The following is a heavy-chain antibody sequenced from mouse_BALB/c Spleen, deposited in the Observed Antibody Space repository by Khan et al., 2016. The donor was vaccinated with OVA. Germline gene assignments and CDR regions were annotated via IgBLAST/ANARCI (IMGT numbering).Heavy chain of an antibody. CDR1: GYTFTDFT. CDR2: ISTYYGDA. CDR3: TRGGGGNRFAY. V-gene: IGHV1S137*01. Sequence: QVQLKESGAELVRPGVSVKISCKGSGYTFTDFTMHWVKQSHAKSLEWIGVISTYYGDATYNQKFKGKATMTVDKASSTAYMELDRLTSEDSAIXYCTRGGGGNRFAYWGQGTLVTVSA. J-gene: IGHJ3*01.